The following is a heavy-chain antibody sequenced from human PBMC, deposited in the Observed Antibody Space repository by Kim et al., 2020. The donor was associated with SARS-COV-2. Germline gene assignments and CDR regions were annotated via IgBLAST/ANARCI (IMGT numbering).Heavy chain of an antibody. V-gene: IGHV3-33*06. CDR3: AKDRLGYCSGGSCYPWRG. D-gene: IGHD2-15*01. CDR2: IWYDGSNK. J-gene: IGHJ4*02. CDR1: GFTFSSYG. Sequence: GGSLRLSCAASGFTFSSYGMLWVRQAPGKGLEWVAVIWYDGSNKYYADSVKGRFTISRDNSKNTLYLQMNSLRAEDTAVYYCAKDRLGYCSGGSCYPWRGWVQGTLVTVSS.